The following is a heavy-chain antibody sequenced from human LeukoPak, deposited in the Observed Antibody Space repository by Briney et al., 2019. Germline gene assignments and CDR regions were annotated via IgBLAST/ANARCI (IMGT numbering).Heavy chain of an antibody. CDR3: ARDSAPSFDY. D-gene: IGHD6-25*01. CDR2: ISSSSSYI. V-gene: IGHV3-21*01. J-gene: IGHJ4*02. Sequence: GGSLRLSCAASGFTFSNYNMNWVRQAPGKGLEWVSSISSSSSYIYYADSVKGRFTISRGNTKNSLYLQMNSLRAEDTAVYYCARDSAPSFDYWGQRPLVTVSS. CDR1: GFTFSNYN.